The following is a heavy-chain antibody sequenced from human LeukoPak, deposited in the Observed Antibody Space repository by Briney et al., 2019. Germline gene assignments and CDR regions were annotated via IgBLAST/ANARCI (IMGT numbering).Heavy chain of an antibody. Sequence: PGGCLRLSCAASGFTFSSYSMNWVRQAPGKGLEWVSSISSSSYIYYADSVKGRFTISRDNAKNSPYLQMNSLRAEDTAVYYCAREGRSLRYFDWSQNFDYWGQGTLVTVSS. CDR1: GFTFSSYS. CDR2: ISSSSYI. J-gene: IGHJ4*02. D-gene: IGHD3-9*01. V-gene: IGHV3-21*01. CDR3: AREGRSLRYFDWSQNFDY.